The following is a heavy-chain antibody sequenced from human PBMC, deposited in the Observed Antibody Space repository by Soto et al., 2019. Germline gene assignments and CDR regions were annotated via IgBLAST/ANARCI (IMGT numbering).Heavy chain of an antibody. CDR3: AKALGGWVVTGRGY. Sequence: GGSLRLSCAASGFTFSRYGMHWVRQAPGKGLEWVAVISYDGSNENYADSVKGRFTISRDNSKNTLFLQMNSLRAEDTAIYYCAKALGGWVVTGRGYWGQGSLVTVSS. J-gene: IGHJ4*02. D-gene: IGHD2-21*02. CDR2: ISYDGSNE. CDR1: GFTFSRYG. V-gene: IGHV3-30*18.